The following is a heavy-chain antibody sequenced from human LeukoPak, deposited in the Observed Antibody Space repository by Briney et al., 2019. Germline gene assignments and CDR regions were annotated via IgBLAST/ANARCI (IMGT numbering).Heavy chain of an antibody. CDR3: ARAREGGNSNGMDV. CDR2: ISGSGGST. D-gene: IGHD4-23*01. J-gene: IGHJ6*02. CDR1: GFTFSSYA. V-gene: IGHV3-23*01. Sequence: GGSLRLSCAASGFTFSSYAMSWVRQAPGKGLEWVSAISGSGGSTYYADSVKGRFTISRDNAKSSLYLQMNSLRAEDTAVYYCARAREGGNSNGMDVWGQGTTVTVSS.